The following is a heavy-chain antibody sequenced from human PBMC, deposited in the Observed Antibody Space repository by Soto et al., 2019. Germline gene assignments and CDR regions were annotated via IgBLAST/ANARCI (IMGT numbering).Heavy chain of an antibody. Sequence: GGSLRLSCAASGFTFSRYSMNWVRQAPGKGLEWLSYINSSSTTIYYADSVKGRFTISRDNAKNSLYLQMNSLRAEDTAVYYCATQGNYYDSSGYAVDYRGQGTLVTVSS. V-gene: IGHV3-48*01. J-gene: IGHJ4*02. D-gene: IGHD3-22*01. CDR2: INSSSTTI. CDR1: GFTFSRYS. CDR3: ATQGNYYDSSGYAVDY.